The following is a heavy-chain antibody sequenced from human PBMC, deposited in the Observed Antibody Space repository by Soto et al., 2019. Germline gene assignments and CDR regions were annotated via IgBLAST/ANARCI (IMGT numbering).Heavy chain of an antibody. CDR2: MNPNSGNT. CDR3: ARDIVVVVAATVGDYYYGMEG. V-gene: IGHV1-8*01. J-gene: IGHJ6*02. CDR1: GYTFTSYD. Sequence: ASVKVSCKASGYTFTSYDINWVRQATGQGLEWMGWMNPNSGNTGYAQKFQGRVTMTRNTSISTAYMELSSLRSEDTAVYYCARDIVVVVAATVGDYYYGMEGWGQGTTVTVSS. D-gene: IGHD2-15*01.